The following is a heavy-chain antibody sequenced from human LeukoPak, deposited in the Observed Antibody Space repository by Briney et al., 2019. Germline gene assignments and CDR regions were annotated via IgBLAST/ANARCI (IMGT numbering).Heavy chain of an antibody. Sequence: GGSLRLSCAAAGFTFSSYAMHWVRQAPGKGLEWVAVISYDGSNKYYADSVKGRFTISRDNSKNTLYLQMNSLRAEDTAVYYCARDPKGYSRSYNFDYWGQGTLVTVSS. CDR2: ISYDGSNK. V-gene: IGHV3-30*04. CDR1: GFTFSSYA. J-gene: IGHJ4*02. D-gene: IGHD1-26*01. CDR3: ARDPKGYSRSYNFDY.